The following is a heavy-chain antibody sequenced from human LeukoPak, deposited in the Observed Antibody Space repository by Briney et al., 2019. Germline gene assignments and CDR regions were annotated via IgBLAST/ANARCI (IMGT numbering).Heavy chain of an antibody. CDR3: ARSRRGSSWGY. CDR2: FDPEDGET. CDR1: GYTLTELS. V-gene: IGHV1-24*01. D-gene: IGHD2-2*01. J-gene: IGHJ4*02. Sequence: ASVKVSCKVSGYTLTELSMHWVRQAPGKGLEWMGGFDPEDGETIYAQKFQGRVTITRNTSISTAYMELSSLRSEDTAVYYCARSRRGSSWGYWGQGTLVTVSS.